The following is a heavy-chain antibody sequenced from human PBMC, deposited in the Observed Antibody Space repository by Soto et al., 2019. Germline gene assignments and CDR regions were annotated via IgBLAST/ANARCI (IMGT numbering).Heavy chain of an antibody. CDR1: GFTFSSYA. CDR2: ISGSGGST. D-gene: IGHD5-18*01. V-gene: IGHV3-23*01. Sequence: GGSLRLSCAASGFTFSSYAMSWVRQAPGKGLEWVSAISGSGGSTYYADSVKGRFTISRDNSKNTLYLQMNSLRAEDTAVYYCATYSERVQLWFLQTDVPYYYYGMDVWGQGTTVTVSS. J-gene: IGHJ6*02. CDR3: ATYSERVQLWFLQTDVPYYYYGMDV.